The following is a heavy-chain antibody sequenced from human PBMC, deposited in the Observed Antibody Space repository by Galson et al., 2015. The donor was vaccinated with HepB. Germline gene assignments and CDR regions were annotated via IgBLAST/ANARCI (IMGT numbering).Heavy chain of an antibody. V-gene: IGHV4-39*01. D-gene: IGHD3-10*01. J-gene: IGHJ6*02. CDR2: IYYSGST. CDR3: ALYGSGSTYGMDV. Sequence: ETLSLTCTVSGGSISSSSYYWGWIRQPPGKGLEWIGSIYYSGSTYYNPSLKSRVTISVDTSKNQFSLKLSSVTAADTAVYYCALYGSGSTYGMDVWGQGTTVTVSS. CDR1: GGSISSSSYY.